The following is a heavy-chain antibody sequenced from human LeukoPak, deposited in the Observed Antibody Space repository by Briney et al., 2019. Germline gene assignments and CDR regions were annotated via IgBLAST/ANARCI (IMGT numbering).Heavy chain of an antibody. Sequence: GGSLRLSCGASGFTFSDSYMSWIRQAPGKGLEWVSYISSSGGTMYYADSVKGRFTISRDNAKSSLYLQMNSLRAEDTAVYDCARGGSSSWSYFDYWGQGTLVTVSS. CDR1: GFTFSDSY. CDR2: ISSSGGTM. CDR3: ARGGSSSWSYFDY. J-gene: IGHJ4*02. D-gene: IGHD6-13*01. V-gene: IGHV3-11*04.